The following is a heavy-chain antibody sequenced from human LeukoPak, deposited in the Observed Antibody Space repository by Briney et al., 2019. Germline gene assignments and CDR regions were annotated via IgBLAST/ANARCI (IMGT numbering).Heavy chain of an antibody. J-gene: IGHJ5*02. CDR2: IYYSGST. CDR1: GASISSSSHY. Sequence: SETLSLTCALSGASISSSSHYWGWIRPPPGKGLEWIGSIYYSGSTYYNPSLKSRVSISVDTSKNQFSLKLSSVTAADTAVYYCARQERLGGSWGMNYCSGGSCLNWFDPWGQGTLVTVSS. CDR3: ARQERLGGSWGMNYCSGGSCLNWFDP. D-gene: IGHD2-15*01. V-gene: IGHV4-39*01.